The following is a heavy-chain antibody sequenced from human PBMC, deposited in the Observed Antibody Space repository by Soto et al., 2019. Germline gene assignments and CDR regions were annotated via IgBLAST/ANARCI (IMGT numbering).Heavy chain of an antibody. CDR3: ARDPMGRYNGSGSYYFDY. J-gene: IGHJ4*02. CDR1: GFTFSSYA. V-gene: IGHV3-30-3*01. CDR2: ISYDGSNK. Sequence: QVQLVQSGGGVVQPGRSLRLSCAASGFTFSSYAMHWVRQAPGKGLEWVAVISYDGSNKYYAASVEGRFTISRDNSKNTLYLQMNGLRAEETAVYSCARDPMGRYNGSGSYYFDYWGQGTLVTVSS. D-gene: IGHD3-10*01.